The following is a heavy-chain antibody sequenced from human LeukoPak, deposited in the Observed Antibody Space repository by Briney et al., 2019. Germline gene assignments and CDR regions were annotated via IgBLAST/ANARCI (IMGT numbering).Heavy chain of an antibody. CDR2: ISGSGGST. Sequence: GGSLRLSCAASGFTFSSYAMSWVRQAPGKGLEWVSAISGSGGSTYYADSVKGRFTISRDNSKNTLYLQMNSLRAEDTAVYYCARTVSGWFGELVDYWGQGTLVTVSS. J-gene: IGHJ4*02. CDR1: GFTFSSYA. D-gene: IGHD3-10*01. CDR3: ARTVSGWFGELVDY. V-gene: IGHV3-23*01.